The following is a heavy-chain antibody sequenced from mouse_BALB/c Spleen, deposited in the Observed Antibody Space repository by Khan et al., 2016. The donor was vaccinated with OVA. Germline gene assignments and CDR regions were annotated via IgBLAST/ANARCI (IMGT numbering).Heavy chain of an antibody. V-gene: IGHV2-6-1*01. D-gene: IGHD2-10*01. CDR3: ARQPYYHYNIMDY. Sequence: VELVESGPGLVAPSQCLSITCTISGFSLTNYGVHWVRQPPGKGLEWLVVIWSDGSTTYNSALKSRLTISKDNSKSQVFLKMNSLQTDDTAVYFCARQPYYHYNIMDYWGQGTSVTVSS. J-gene: IGHJ4*01. CDR1: GFSLTNYG. CDR2: IWSDGST.